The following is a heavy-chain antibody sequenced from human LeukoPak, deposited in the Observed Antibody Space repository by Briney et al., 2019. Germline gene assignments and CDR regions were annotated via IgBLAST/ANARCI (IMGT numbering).Heavy chain of an antibody. J-gene: IGHJ3*02. CDR3: AKVGYSTSIAARGGDAFDI. CDR1: GFTFSSYA. D-gene: IGHD6-6*01. V-gene: IGHV3-23*01. CDR2: ISGSGGST. Sequence: GGSLRLSCAASGFTFSSYAMSWVRQAPGKGLEWVSAISGSGGSTYYADSVKGRFTISRDNSKNTLYLQMNSLRAEDTAVYYCAKVGYSTSIAARGGDAFDIWGQGTMVTVSS.